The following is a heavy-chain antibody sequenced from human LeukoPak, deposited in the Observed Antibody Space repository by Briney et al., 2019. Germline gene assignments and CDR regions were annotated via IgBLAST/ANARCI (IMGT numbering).Heavy chain of an antibody. Sequence: PSETLSLTCTVSGGSISSYYWSWIRQPPGKGLEWIGYIYYSGTTNYNPSLKNRVTISVDTSKNHFSLRLSSVTAADTAVYYCARGANGLGFWGQGTLVTVSS. CDR2: IYYSGTT. J-gene: IGHJ4*02. V-gene: IGHV4-59*08. CDR1: GGSISSYY. D-gene: IGHD3-16*01. CDR3: ARGANGLGF.